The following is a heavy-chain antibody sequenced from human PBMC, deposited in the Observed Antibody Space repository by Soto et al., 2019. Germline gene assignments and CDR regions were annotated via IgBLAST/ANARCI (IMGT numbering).Heavy chain of an antibody. CDR1: GGSISSSNW. D-gene: IGHD6-19*01. J-gene: IGHJ4*02. V-gene: IGHV4-4*02. Sequence: SETLSLTCAVSGGSISSSNWWSWVRQPPGKGLEWIGEIYHSGSTNYNPSLKSRVTISVDKSKNQFSLKLSSVTAADTAVYYCASGGEESPEAVAGFDYWGQGTLVTVSS. CDR3: ASGGEESPEAVAGFDY. CDR2: IYHSGST.